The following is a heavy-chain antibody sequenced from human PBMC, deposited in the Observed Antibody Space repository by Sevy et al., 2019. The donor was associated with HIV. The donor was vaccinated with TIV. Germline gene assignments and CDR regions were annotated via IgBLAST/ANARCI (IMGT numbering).Heavy chain of an antibody. J-gene: IGHJ6*02. D-gene: IGHD4-4*01. V-gene: IGHV3-9*01. CDR3: ARDYSNYFWYYYYYYGMDV. CDR2: ISWNSGIL. CDR1: GFTFDDYA. Sequence: GGSLRLSCVASGFTFDDYAMHWVRQVPGKGLEWVSGISWNSGILGYADSVKGRFTISRDNSKNTLYLQMNSLRAEDTAVYYCARDYSNYFWYYYYYYGMDVWGQGTTVTVSS.